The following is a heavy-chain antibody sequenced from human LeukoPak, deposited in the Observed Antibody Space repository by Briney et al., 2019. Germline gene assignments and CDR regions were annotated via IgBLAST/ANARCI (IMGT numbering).Heavy chain of an antibody. D-gene: IGHD4-23*01. Sequence: GESLKISCKASGYRFTSYWIGWVRQMPGKGLEWMGVIHPGEYERRYSPSLEGQVTISADKSISTAYMQWSSLKASDTAMYYCARTYGGNPDYWGQGTLVTVSS. CDR2: IHPGEYER. J-gene: IGHJ4*02. V-gene: IGHV5-51*01. CDR3: ARTYGGNPDY. CDR1: GYRFTSYW.